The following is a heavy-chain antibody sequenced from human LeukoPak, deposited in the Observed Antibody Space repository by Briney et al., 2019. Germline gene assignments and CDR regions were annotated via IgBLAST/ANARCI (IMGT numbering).Heavy chain of an antibody. CDR1: GFTFDDYA. Sequence: GGSLRLSCAASGFTFDDYAMHWVRQAPGKGLEWVSGISWNSGSIGYADSVKGRFTISRDNAKNSLYLQMNSLRAEDTALYYCAKGEGYSYGYSNFDYWGQGTLVTVSS. D-gene: IGHD5-18*01. V-gene: IGHV3-9*01. CDR2: ISWNSGSI. CDR3: AKGEGYSYGYSNFDY. J-gene: IGHJ4*02.